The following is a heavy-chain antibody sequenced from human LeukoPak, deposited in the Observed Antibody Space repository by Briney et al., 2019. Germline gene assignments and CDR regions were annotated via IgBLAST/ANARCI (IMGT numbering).Heavy chain of an antibody. Sequence: GGSLRLSCAASGFTFSSYGMRWVRQAPGKGPEWVAVIWYDGSNKYYADSVKGRFTISRDNSKNTLYLQMNSLRAEDTAVYYCARDLSLLDVWGQGTTVTVSS. CDR1: GFTFSSYG. J-gene: IGHJ6*02. D-gene: IGHD3-10*01. V-gene: IGHV3-33*01. CDR2: IWYDGSNK. CDR3: ARDLSLLDV.